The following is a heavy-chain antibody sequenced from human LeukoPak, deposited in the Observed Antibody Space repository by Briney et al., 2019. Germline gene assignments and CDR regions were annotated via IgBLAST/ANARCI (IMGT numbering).Heavy chain of an antibody. V-gene: IGHV4-61*02. CDR3: ARGSHFTDY. D-gene: IGHD3-3*02. Sequence: SETLSLTCTVSGGSISSGSYYWSWIRQPAGKGLEWIGRIYTSGSTNYNPSLKSRVTISVDTSENQFSLKLSSVTAADTAVYYCARGSHFTDYWGQGTLVTVSS. CDR1: GGSISSGSYY. CDR2: IYTSGST. J-gene: IGHJ4*02.